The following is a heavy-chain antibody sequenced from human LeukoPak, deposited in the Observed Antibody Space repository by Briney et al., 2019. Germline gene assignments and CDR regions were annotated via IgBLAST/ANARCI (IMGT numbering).Heavy chain of an antibody. CDR2: INPNSGCT. D-gene: IGHD3-10*01. CDR1: GYTFTGYY. CDR3: ARDRDYYGSGNWFDP. Sequence: ASVKVSCKASGYTFTGYYMHWVRQAPGQGLEWMGWINPNSGCTNYAQKFQGRVTMTRGTSISTAYMELSRLRSDDTAVYYCARDRDYYGSGNWFDPWGQGTLVTVSS. V-gene: IGHV1-2*02. J-gene: IGHJ5*02.